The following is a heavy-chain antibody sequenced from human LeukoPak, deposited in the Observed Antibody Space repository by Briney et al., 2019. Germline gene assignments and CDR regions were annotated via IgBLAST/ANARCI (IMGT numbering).Heavy chain of an antibody. Sequence: SETLSLTCAVYGGSFSGYYWSWIRQPPGKGLEWIGEINHSGGTNYNPSLKSRVTISVDTSKNQFSLKLSSVTAADTAVYYCARRRPLYYDILTGYPNPLYYYYGMDVWGQGTTVTVSS. D-gene: IGHD3-9*01. CDR2: INHSGGT. CDR3: ARRRPLYYDILTGYPNPLYYYYGMDV. J-gene: IGHJ6*02. V-gene: IGHV4-34*01. CDR1: GGSFSGYY.